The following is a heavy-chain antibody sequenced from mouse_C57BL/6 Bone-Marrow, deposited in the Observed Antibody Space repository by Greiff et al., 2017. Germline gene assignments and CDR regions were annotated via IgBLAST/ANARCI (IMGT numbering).Heavy chain of an antibody. CDR2: IWRGGST. V-gene: IGHV2-5*01. CDR1: GFSLTSYG. J-gene: IGHJ1*03. CDR3: AKEGYYGNLYWYFDV. D-gene: IGHD2-1*01. Sequence: QVHVKQSGPGLVQPSQSLSITCTVSGFSLTSYGVHWVHQSPGKGLEWLGVIWRGGSTDYNAAFMSRLSITKDNSKSQVFFKMNSLQADDTAIYYCAKEGYYGNLYWYFDVWGTGTTVTVSS.